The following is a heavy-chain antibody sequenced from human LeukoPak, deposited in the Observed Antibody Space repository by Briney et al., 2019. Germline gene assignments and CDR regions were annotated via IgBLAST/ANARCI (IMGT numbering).Heavy chain of an antibody. D-gene: IGHD3-10*01. Sequence: GGSLRLSCAASGFTVSSNYMSWVRQAPGKGLEWVSVIYSGGSTYYADSVKGRFTISRDNSKNTLYLQMNSLRAEDTAVYYCARDRDGSGSYSFDYWGQGTLVTVSS. J-gene: IGHJ4*02. CDR2: IYSGGST. CDR3: ARDRDGSGSYSFDY. CDR1: GFTVSSNY. V-gene: IGHV3-66*01.